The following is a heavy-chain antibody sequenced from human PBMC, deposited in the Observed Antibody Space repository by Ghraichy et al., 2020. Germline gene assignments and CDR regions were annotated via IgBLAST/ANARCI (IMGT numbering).Heavy chain of an antibody. CDR2: ISYDGSNK. D-gene: IGHD3-22*01. Sequence: GGSLRLSCAASGFTFSSYGMHWVRQAPGKGLEWVAVISYDGSNKYYADSVKGRFTISRDNSKNTLYLQMNSLRAEDTAVYYCAKDSSGYYRGAFDIWGQGTMVTVSS. CDR1: GFTFSSYG. V-gene: IGHV3-30*18. CDR3: AKDSSGYYRGAFDI. J-gene: IGHJ3*02.